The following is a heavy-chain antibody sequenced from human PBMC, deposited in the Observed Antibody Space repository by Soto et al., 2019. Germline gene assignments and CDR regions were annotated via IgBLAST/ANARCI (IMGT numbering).Heavy chain of an antibody. Sequence: QVHLVQSGVEVKTPGASVKVSCQASGYTFFTYDISWVRQAPGQGLEWMGWISTYSGDTKYAQKFQGRVTMTTDTSTTTAYLELRRLSSDDTAVYYCARHHGPTTSENWFDPWGQGTRVTVSS. CDR1: GYTFFTYD. CDR3: ARHHGPTTSENWFDP. CDR2: ISTYSGDT. V-gene: IGHV1-18*01. D-gene: IGHD5-12*01. J-gene: IGHJ5*02.